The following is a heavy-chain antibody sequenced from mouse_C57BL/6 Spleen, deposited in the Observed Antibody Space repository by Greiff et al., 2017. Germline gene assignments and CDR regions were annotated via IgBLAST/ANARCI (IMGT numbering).Heavy chain of an antibody. CDR2: IDPDNGDT. V-gene: IGHV14-4*01. CDR3: TTGALDY. CDR1: GFNIKDDY. J-gene: IGHJ2*01. Sequence: EVQLVESGAELVRPGASVKLSCTASGFNIKDDYMHWVKQRPEQGLEWIGWIDPDNGDTEYASKFQGKATITADTSSNTAYLQLSSLTSEDTAVYYCTTGALDYWGQGTTLTVSS.